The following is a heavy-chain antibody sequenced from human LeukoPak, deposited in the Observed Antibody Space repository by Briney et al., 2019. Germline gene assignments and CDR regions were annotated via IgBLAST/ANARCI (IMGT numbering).Heavy chain of an antibody. CDR3: ARDVGTTGWHTYDF. CDR1: GDSVSSNNGA. D-gene: IGHD3-9*01. J-gene: IGHJ4*02. Sequence: QTLSLTCAISGDSVSSNNGAWNWIRQSPSRGLEWLGRTYYRSKWYNDYAGSLVSRITISPDTSKNQFSLQVYSVTPEDTAVYYCARDVGTTGWHTYDFWGQGTLVTVSS. CDR2: TYYRSKWYN. V-gene: IGHV6-1*01.